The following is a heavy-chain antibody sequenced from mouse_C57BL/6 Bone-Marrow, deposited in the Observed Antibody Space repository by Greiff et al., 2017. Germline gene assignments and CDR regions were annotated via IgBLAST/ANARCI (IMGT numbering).Heavy chain of an antibody. V-gene: IGHV1-76*01. J-gene: IGHJ3*01. Sequence: VKLVESGAELVRPGASVKLSCKASGYTFTDYYINWVKQRPGQGLEWIARIYPGSGNTYYNEKFKGKATLTAEKSSSTAYMQLSSLTSEDSAVYFCARVGYGNPFAYWGQGTLVTVSA. CDR2: IYPGSGNT. CDR3: ARVGYGNPFAY. CDR1: GYTFTDYY. D-gene: IGHD2-10*02.